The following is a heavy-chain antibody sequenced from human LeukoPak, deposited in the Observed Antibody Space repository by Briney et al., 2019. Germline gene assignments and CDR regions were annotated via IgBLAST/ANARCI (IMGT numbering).Heavy chain of an antibody. D-gene: IGHD2-15*01. CDR1: GFTFGTYW. V-gene: IGHV3-48*04. Sequence: QAGGSLRLSCAASGFTFGTYWMHWVRQAPGKGLEWVSYISSSSSTIYYADSVKGRFTISRDNAKNSLYLQMNSLRAEDTAVYYCARGSGTDWGQGTLVTVSS. J-gene: IGHJ4*02. CDR3: ARGSGTD. CDR2: ISSSSSTI.